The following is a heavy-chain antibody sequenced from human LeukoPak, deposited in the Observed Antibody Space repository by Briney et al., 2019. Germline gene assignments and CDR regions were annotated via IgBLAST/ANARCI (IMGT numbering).Heavy chain of an antibody. V-gene: IGHV5-51*01. CDR3: ARPYDSSGYYPDY. CDR1: GYRFSSFW. D-gene: IGHD3-22*01. CDR2: IYPGDSDT. Sequence: GESLKISCQGSGYRFSSFWLGGVRQLPGKGLEWMGIIYPGDSDTRYSPSFQGQVTISADKSISTAYLQWSSLKASDTAMYYCARPYDSSGYYPDYWGQGTLVTVSS. J-gene: IGHJ4*02.